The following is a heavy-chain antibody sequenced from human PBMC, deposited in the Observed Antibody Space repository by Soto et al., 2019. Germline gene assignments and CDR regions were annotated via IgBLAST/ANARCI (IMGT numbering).Heavy chain of an antibody. J-gene: IGHJ6*02. CDR2: IIPIFGTA. V-gene: IGHV1-69*06. Sequence: GASVKVSCKASGGTFSSYAISWVRQAPGQGLEWMGGIIPIFGTANYAQKFQGRVTITADKSTSTAYMELSSLRSEDTAVYYCARGWELLYGMDVWGQGTTVTVSS. D-gene: IGHD1-26*01. CDR1: GGTFSSYA. CDR3: ARGWELLYGMDV.